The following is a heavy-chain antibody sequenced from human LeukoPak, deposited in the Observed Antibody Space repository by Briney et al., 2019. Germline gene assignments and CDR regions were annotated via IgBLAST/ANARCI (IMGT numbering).Heavy chain of an antibody. CDR3: AKGGHFSCFDP. V-gene: IGHV3-23*01. CDR1: GLTFKNYA. Sequence: GGSLRLSCAVSGLTFKNYAMTWVRQAPGKGLGWVSTISGKGDSTFYADSVKGRFTISRDNSRNTLSLQMNSLRADDTALYYCAKGGHFSCFDPWGQGTLLTVSS. CDR2: ISGKGDST. D-gene: IGHD1-26*01. J-gene: IGHJ5*02.